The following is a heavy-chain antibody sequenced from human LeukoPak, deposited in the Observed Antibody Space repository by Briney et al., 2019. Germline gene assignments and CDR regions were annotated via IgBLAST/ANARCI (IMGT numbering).Heavy chain of an antibody. J-gene: IGHJ4*02. Sequence: SETLSLTCTVSGGSISGYYWSWIRQPPGKGLEWIGSIYYSGSTNYNPSLKSRVTISVDTSKNQFSLRLSSVTAAGAREYFCAKWGVRDRVVVVTLLYPFDYWGQGTLVTVSS. V-gene: IGHV4-59*08. D-gene: IGHD2-15*01. CDR2: IYYSGST. CDR3: AKWGVRDRVVVVTLLYPFDY. CDR1: GGSISGYY.